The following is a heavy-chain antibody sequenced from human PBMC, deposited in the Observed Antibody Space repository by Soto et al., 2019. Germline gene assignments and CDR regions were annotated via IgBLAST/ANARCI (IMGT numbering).Heavy chain of an antibody. Sequence: GGSLRLSCAASGFTFSSYSMNWVRQAPGKGLEWVSYISSSSSTIYYADSVKGRFTISRDNAKNSLYLQMNSLRDEDTAVYYRARDYCTDGVCSGFDYWGQRTLVTVSA. J-gene: IGHJ4*02. V-gene: IGHV3-48*02. CDR1: GFTFSSYS. D-gene: IGHD2-8*01. CDR3: ARDYCTDGVCSGFDY. CDR2: ISSSSSTI.